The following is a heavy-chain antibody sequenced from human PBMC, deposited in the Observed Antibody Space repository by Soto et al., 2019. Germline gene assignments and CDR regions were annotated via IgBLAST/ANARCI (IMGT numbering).Heavy chain of an antibody. D-gene: IGHD1-26*01. CDR1: GFTFSSYA. CDR3: AXKWELLRSGGMDV. V-gene: IGHV3-23*01. Sequence: EVQLLESGGGLVQPGGSLRLSCAASGFTFSSYAMSWVRQAPGKGLEWVSAISGSGGSTYYADSVKGRFTISRDNSKNTLYLQMNSLRAEDTAVYYCAXKWELLRSGGMDVWGQGTTVTVSS. J-gene: IGHJ6*02. CDR2: ISGSGGST.